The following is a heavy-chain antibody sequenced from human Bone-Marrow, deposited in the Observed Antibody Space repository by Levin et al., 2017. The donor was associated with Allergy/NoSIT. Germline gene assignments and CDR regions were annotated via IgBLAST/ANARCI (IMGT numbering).Heavy chain of an antibody. V-gene: IGHV3-30-3*01. D-gene: IGHD6-19*01. Sequence: PGGSLRLSCAASGFTFSSYAMHWVRQAPGKGLEWVAVISYDGSNKYYADSVKGRFTISRDNSKNTLYLQMNSLRAEDTAVYYCANLSSGWGQGTLVTVSS. J-gene: IGHJ4*02. CDR2: ISYDGSNK. CDR3: ANLSSG. CDR1: GFTFSSYA.